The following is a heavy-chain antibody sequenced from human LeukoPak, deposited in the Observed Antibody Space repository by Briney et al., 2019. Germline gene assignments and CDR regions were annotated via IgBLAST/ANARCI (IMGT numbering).Heavy chain of an antibody. CDR1: GFTFSTYW. CDR3: AKDPGYYGSGTYPTLFDY. CDR2: INADGSST. D-gene: IGHD3-10*01. J-gene: IGHJ4*02. Sequence: GGSLRLSCAASGFTFSTYWMHWVRQAPGKGLVWVSRINADGSSTYYADSVKGRFTISRDNSKNTLYLQMNSLRAEDTAIYYCAKDPGYYGSGTYPTLFDYWGQGTLVTVSS. V-gene: IGHV3-74*01.